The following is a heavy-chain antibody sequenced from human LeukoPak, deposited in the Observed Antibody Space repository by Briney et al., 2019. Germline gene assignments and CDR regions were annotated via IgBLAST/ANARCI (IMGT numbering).Heavy chain of an antibody. CDR1: GGSISSSNW. CDR2: IFHSGNT. Sequence: SETLSLICAVSGGSISSSNWWTWVRQPPGKGLEWIGEIFHSGNTNYNPSLKSRVTISVDKSKNQFSLRLTSVTAADTAVYYCQSRYLEWLLEYWGQGTLVTVSS. CDR3: QSRYLEWLLEY. D-gene: IGHD3-3*01. V-gene: IGHV4-4*02. J-gene: IGHJ4*02.